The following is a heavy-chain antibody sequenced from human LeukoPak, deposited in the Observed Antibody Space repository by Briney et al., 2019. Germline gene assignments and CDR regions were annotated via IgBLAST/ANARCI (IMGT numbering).Heavy chain of an antibody. J-gene: IGHJ3*02. V-gene: IGHV4-59*12. Sequence: SETLSLTCTVSGGSISSYYWSWIRQPPGKGLEWIGYIYYSGSTNYNPSLKSRVTISVDTSKNQFSLKLSSVTAADTAVYYCARAGRGYCSGDSCYLSAFDIWGQGTMVTVSS. CDR1: GGSISSYY. D-gene: IGHD2-15*01. CDR2: IYYSGST. CDR3: ARAGRGYCSGDSCYLSAFDI.